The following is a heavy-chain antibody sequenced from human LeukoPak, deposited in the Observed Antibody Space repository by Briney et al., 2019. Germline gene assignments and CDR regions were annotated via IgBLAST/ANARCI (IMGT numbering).Heavy chain of an antibody. D-gene: IGHD3-3*01. V-gene: IGHV3-21*01. CDR2: ISSSSSYI. J-gene: IGHJ6*02. Sequence: GGSLGLSCAASGFTFSSYAMPWVRQAPGKGLEWVSSISSSSSYIYYADSVKGRFTISRDNAKNSLYLQMNSLRAEDTAVYYCARDLSRWSYDYYYGMDVWGQGTTVTVSS. CDR3: ARDLSRWSYDYYYGMDV. CDR1: GFTFSSYA.